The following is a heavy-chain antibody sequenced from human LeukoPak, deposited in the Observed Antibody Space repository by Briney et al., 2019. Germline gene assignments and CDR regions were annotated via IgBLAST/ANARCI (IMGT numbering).Heavy chain of an antibody. J-gene: IGHJ4*02. CDR3: AKSYGDYVLTYFDY. Sequence: GGSLRLSCAASGFAFSSYWMSWVRQAPGKGLEWVANIKQDGSEKYYVDSVKGRFTISRDNSKNTLGLQMNSLRAEDTAVYYCAKSYGDYVLTYFDYWGQGTLVTVSS. D-gene: IGHD4-17*01. CDR2: IKQDGSEK. CDR1: GFAFSSYW. V-gene: IGHV3-7*03.